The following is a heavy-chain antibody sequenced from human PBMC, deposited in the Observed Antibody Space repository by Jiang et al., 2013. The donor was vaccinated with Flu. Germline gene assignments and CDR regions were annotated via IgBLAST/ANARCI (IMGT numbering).Heavy chain of an antibody. J-gene: IGHJ2*01. V-gene: IGHV1-69*04. CDR1: GGTFSSYA. CDR3: ARDSPYYYDSSAYWYFDL. Sequence: GAEVKKPGSSVKVSCKASGGTFSSYAISWVRQAPGQGLEWMGRIIPILGIANYAQKFQGRVTITADKSTSTAYMELSSLRSEDTAVYYCARDSPYYYDSSAYWYFDLWGRGTLVTVSS. D-gene: IGHD3-22*01. CDR2: IIPILGIA.